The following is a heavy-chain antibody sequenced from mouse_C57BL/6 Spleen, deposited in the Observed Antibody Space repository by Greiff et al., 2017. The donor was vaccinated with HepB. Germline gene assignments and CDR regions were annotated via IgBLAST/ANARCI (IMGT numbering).Heavy chain of an antibody. CDR1: GFTFSSYA. V-gene: IGHV5-4*01. J-gene: IGHJ1*03. CDR3: ARAGGYPFYWYFDV. D-gene: IGHD1-1*02. CDR2: ISDGGSYT. Sequence: EVQRVESGGGLVKPGGSLKLSCAASGFTFSSYAMSWVRQTPEKRLEWVATISDGGSYTYYPDNVKGRFTISRDNAKNNLYLQMSHLKSEDTAMYYCARAGGYPFYWYFDVWGTGTTVTVSS.